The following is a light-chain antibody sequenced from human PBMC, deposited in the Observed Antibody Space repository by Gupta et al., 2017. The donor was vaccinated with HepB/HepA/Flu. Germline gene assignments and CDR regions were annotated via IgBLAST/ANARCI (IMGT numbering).Light chain of an antibody. V-gene: IGLV8-61*01. CDR1: SGSVSTSYY. J-gene: IGLJ2*01. Sequence: TVLTHEQSSSVSAGGTVTLTCGWSSGSVSTSYYPSWYQQTPGQAPRTLIYSTNTRSSGVPDRFSGSILGNKAALTITGAQADDECDYYCVLYMGSGIWVFGGGTKLTVL. CDR3: VLYMGSGIWV. CDR2: STN.